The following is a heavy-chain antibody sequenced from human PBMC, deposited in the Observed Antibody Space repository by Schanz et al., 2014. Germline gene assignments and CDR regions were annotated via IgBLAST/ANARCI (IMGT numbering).Heavy chain of an antibody. V-gene: IGHV3-15*01. J-gene: IGHJ4*02. CDR3: TADLWFGAVWGVW. D-gene: IGHD3-10*01. CDR2: IKSKTDGGTR. Sequence: EVKMVESGGGLVKPGGSLRLSCAASGFSFGTYAMSWVRQAPGKGLQWVARIKSKTDGGTRDYAAPVKGRFTIATDDSKNRVYLQITTLQAEDTAVYYCTADLWFGAVWGVWWGQGTLVTVSS. CDR1: GFSFGTYA.